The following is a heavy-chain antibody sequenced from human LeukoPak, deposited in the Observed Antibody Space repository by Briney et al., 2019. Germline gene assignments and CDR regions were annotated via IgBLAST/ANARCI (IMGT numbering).Heavy chain of an antibody. D-gene: IGHD3-22*01. CDR2: ISYDGSNK. CDR3: AKAGYYDSSGHYYYFDS. CDR1: GFTFSSYG. Sequence: PGRSLRLSCAASGFTFSSYGMHWVRQAPGKGLEWVAVISYDGSNKYYADSVKGRFTISRDNSKNTLWLQMNSLRAEDTAVYYCAKAGYYDSSGHYYYFDSWGPGTLVTVSS. V-gene: IGHV3-30*18. J-gene: IGHJ4*02.